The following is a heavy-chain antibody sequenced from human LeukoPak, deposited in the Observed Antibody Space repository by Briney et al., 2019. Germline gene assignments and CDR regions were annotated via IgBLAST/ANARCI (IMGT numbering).Heavy chain of an antibody. J-gene: IGHJ4*02. CDR3: AKTYGSGTHWNFDY. Sequence: GGSLRLSCAASGFTFSSYAMYWVRQAPGKGLEWVSGIFGSGGSTHYADSVKGRFTISRDNSKNTVYLQMNSLRAEDTAVYYCAKTYGSGTHWNFDYWGQGTLVTVSS. CDR2: IFGSGGST. V-gene: IGHV3-23*01. D-gene: IGHD3-10*01. CDR1: GFTFSSYA.